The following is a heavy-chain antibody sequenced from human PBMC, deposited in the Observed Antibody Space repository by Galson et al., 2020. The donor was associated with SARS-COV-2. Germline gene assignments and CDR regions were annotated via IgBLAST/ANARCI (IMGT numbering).Heavy chain of an antibody. CDR3: AKDSGTPSLLWFGEVYYYGMDV. CDR1: GFTFSSYG. V-gene: IGHV3-30*18. CDR2: ISYDGSNK. Sequence: GESLKISCAASGFTFSSYGMHWVRQAPGKGLEWVAVISYDGSNKYYADSVKGRFTISRDNSKNTLYLQMNSLRAEDTAVYYCAKDSGTPSLLWFGEVYYYGMDVWGQGTTVTVSS. J-gene: IGHJ6*02. D-gene: IGHD3-10*01.